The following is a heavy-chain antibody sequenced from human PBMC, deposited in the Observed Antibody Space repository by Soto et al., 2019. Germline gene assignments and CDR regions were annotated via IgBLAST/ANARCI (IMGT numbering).Heavy chain of an antibody. V-gene: IGHV3-23*01. CDR1: VVTFSSYA. CDR2: LNGRATEK. CDR3: AKGYSDSSWSHLDF. Sequence: EVQLLESGGGLVRPGGSLRLSCVISVVTFSSYAMTWVRQAPGKGLEWVSTLNGRATEKYHADSVRGRFTISRDNSKSTLYLQMNSLRAEDSAIYYCAKGYSDSSWSHLDFWGQGTLVTVSS. D-gene: IGHD6-13*01. J-gene: IGHJ4*02.